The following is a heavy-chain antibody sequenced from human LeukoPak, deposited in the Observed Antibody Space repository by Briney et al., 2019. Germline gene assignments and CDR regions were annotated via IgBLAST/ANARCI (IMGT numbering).Heavy chain of an antibody. CDR2: ISYDGGDQ. CDR3: AKGLPHSVRRYYFDY. J-gene: IGHJ4*02. CDR1: GFTFSSYG. V-gene: IGHV3-30*18. Sequence: PGRSLRLSCAASGFTFSSYGMHWVRQAPGKGLEWVALISYDGGDQFYEDSVKGRFTISRDNSKNTLYLQMNSLRAEDTAVYYCAKGLPHSVRRYYFDYWGQGTLVTVSS. D-gene: IGHD2-21*01.